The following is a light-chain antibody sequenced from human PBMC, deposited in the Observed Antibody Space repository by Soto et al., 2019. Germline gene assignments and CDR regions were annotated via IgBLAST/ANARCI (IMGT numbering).Light chain of an antibody. CDR3: SSYASSSRYA. J-gene: IGLJ1*01. Sequence: QSALTQPASVSGSPGQSITISCTGTSSDVGGYNYVSWYQQHPGKAPKLMIYEVTNRPSGVSTRFSGSKSGNTASLTISGLQAEDEADYYCSSYASSSRYAFGTGTKVTVL. CDR2: EVT. CDR1: SSDVGGYNY. V-gene: IGLV2-14*01.